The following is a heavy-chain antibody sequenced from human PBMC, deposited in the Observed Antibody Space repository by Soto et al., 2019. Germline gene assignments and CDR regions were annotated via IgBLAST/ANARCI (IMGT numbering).Heavy chain of an antibody. D-gene: IGHD3-3*01. Sequence: GGSLRLSCAASGFTFDDYAMHWVRQAPGKGLEWVSGISWNSGSIGYADSVKGRFTISRDNAKNSLYLQMNSLRAEDTALYYCAKDIHDFWSGYQLNRDYYYYYGMDVWGQRTTVTVSS. CDR3: AKDIHDFWSGYQLNRDYYYYYGMDV. V-gene: IGHV3-9*01. J-gene: IGHJ6*02. CDR2: ISWNSGSI. CDR1: GFTFDDYA.